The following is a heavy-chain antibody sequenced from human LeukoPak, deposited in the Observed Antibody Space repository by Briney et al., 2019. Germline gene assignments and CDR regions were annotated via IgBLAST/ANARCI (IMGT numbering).Heavy chain of an antibody. V-gene: IGHV4-39*01. D-gene: IGHD3-10*01. CDR3: ARLPPPLVRGVISPNHRIDH. CDR2: IYYSGST. Sequence: PSETLSLTCTVSGGSISSSSYYWGWIRQPPGKGLEWIGSIYYSGSTYYNPSLKSRVTISVDTSKNQFSLKLSSVTAADTAVYYCARLPPPLVRGVISPNHRIDHWGQGTPVTVSS. J-gene: IGHJ4*02. CDR1: GGSISSSSYY.